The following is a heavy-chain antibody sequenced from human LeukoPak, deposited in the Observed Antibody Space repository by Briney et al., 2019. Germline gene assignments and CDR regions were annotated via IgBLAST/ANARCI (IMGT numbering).Heavy chain of an antibody. D-gene: IGHD2-2*01. V-gene: IGHV5-51*01. CDR2: IYPGDFDT. Sequence: GESLKISCKGSGYSFTTYWIAWVRQMPGKSLEWMGIIYPGDFDTRYSPSFQGQVSISVDKSISTAYLQWSSLKASDTAMYYCARRYCSSTTCRGDFDYWGQGTLVTVSS. J-gene: IGHJ4*02. CDR1: GYSFTTYW. CDR3: ARRYCSSTTCRGDFDY.